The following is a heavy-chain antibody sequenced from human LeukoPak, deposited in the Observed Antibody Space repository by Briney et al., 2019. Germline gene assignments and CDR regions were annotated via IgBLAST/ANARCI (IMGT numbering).Heavy chain of an antibody. D-gene: IGHD4-17*01. Sequence: GGSLRLSCAASGFSVKFYAVTWVRQAPGKGLEWVSGISSDGDYTYYADSVKGRFTISRDISKNTLDLQMNSLRAEDTAVYYCARGLTTVTTGDYWGQGTLVTVSS. CDR1: GFSVKFYA. CDR2: ISSDGDYT. J-gene: IGHJ4*02. CDR3: ARGLTTVTTGDY. V-gene: IGHV3-23*01.